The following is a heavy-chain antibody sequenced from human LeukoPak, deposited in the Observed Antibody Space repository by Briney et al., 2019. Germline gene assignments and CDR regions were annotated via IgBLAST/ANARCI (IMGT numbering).Heavy chain of an antibody. V-gene: IGHV1-69*06. CDR1: GGTFSRYA. Sequence: PSVKVSCKASGGTFSRYAISWVRQAPGQGLEWMGRIIPIFGTANYAQKFQGRVTITADKSTNTAYMELSSLRSEDTAVYYCARGDYYDSSGYYRCYFDYWGQGTLVTVSS. CDR2: IIPIFGTA. J-gene: IGHJ4*02. D-gene: IGHD3-22*01. CDR3: ARGDYYDSSGYYRCYFDY.